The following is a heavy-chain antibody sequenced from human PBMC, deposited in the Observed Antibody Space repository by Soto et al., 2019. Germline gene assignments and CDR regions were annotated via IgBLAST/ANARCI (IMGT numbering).Heavy chain of an antibody. CDR3: ARDAITIFGGDAFDI. CDR1: GFTFSSYW. D-gene: IGHD3-3*01. J-gene: IGHJ3*02. Sequence: GGSLRLSCAASGFTFSSYWMSWVRQAPGKGLEWVANIKQDGSEKYYVDSVKGRFTISRDNAKNSLYLQMNSLRAEDTAVYYCARDAITIFGGDAFDIWGQGTMVTVSS. V-gene: IGHV3-7*01. CDR2: IKQDGSEK.